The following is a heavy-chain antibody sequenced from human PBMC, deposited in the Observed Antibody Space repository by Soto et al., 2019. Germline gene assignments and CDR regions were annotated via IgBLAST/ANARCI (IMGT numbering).Heavy chain of an antibody. J-gene: IGHJ4*02. CDR1: GGSISSYN. Sequence: PSETLSLTCTVSGGSISSYNWSWIRQPPGKGLEWIGYIYYSGSTNYNPSLKSRVTISVDTSKNQFSLKLSSVTAAGTAVYYCARRYGASFDYWGQGTPVTVSS. V-gene: IGHV4-59*01. CDR3: ARRYGASFDY. D-gene: IGHD4-17*01. CDR2: IYYSGST.